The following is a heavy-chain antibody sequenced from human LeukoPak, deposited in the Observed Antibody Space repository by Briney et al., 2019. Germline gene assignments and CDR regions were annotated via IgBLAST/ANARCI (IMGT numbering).Heavy chain of an antibody. J-gene: IGHJ6*03. V-gene: IGHV3-23*01. CDR2: ISGSGGST. Sequence: GGSLRLSCAASGFTFSSYAMSWVRQAPGKGLEWVSAISGSGGSTYYADSVKGRFTISRDNSKNTLYLQMNSLRAEDTAVYYCAEGRVCSGGSCYSEDYYYYYMDVWGKGTTVTVSS. CDR1: GFTFSSYA. D-gene: IGHD2-15*01. CDR3: AEGRVCSGGSCYSEDYYYYYMDV.